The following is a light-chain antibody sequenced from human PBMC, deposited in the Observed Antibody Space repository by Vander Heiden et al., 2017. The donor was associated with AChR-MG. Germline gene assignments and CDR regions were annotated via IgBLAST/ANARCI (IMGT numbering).Light chain of an antibody. J-gene: IGLJ3*02. CDR2: DNT. V-gene: IGLV1-40*01. CDR3: QSYDSSLSGWV. Sequence: QSVLTQPPSVSGAPGQRVTISCPGSTSNIGAGYDVQWYQQFPGAAPKLLIYDNTNRPSGVPDRFSGSKSGTSASLAITGLQAEDEADYYCQSYDSSLSGWVFGGGTKLTVL. CDR1: TSNIGAGYD.